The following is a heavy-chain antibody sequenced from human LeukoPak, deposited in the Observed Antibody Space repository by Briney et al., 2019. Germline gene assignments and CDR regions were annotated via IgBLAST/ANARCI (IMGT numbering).Heavy chain of an antibody. CDR1: GYTFTSYD. J-gene: IGHJ5*02. CDR3: ARIPTRSGWPKNWFDP. D-gene: IGHD6-19*01. CDR2: ISAYNGNT. V-gene: IGHV1-18*01. Sequence: GASVKVSCKASGYTFTSYDINWVRQAPGQGLEWMGWISAYNGNTNYAQKLQGRVTMTTDTSTSTAYMELRSLRSDDTAVYYCARIPTRSGWPKNWFDPWGQGTLVTVSS.